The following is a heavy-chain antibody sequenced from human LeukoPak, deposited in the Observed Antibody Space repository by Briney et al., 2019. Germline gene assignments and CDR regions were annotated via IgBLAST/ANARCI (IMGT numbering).Heavy chain of an antibody. D-gene: IGHD3-9*01. CDR2: ISGSGGST. J-gene: IGHJ4*02. V-gene: IGHV3-23*01. CDR3: AKGAYYDILTGYYKRNYFDY. CDR1: GFTFTNYA. Sequence: GGSLRLSCAASGFTFTNYAMSWVRQAPGKGLEWVSTISGSGGSTYYADSVKGRFTISRDNSKNTLYPQMNSLRAEDTAVYYCAKGAYYDILTGYYKRNYFDYWGQGALVTVSS.